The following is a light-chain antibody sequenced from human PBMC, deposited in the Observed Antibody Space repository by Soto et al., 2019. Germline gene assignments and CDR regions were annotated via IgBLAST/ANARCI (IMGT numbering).Light chain of an antibody. CDR1: SSDIGGYNY. CDR3: SSYTGSSTIYV. V-gene: IGLV2-14*01. J-gene: IGLJ1*01. CDR2: EVS. Sequence: QSVLTQPASVSGSPGQSITISCTGTSSDIGGYNYVSWYQQHPGKVPKLMIFEVSNRPSGVSYRFSGSKSGNTASLTISGLQAEHEADYYCSSYTGSSTIYVLGHGTKVT.